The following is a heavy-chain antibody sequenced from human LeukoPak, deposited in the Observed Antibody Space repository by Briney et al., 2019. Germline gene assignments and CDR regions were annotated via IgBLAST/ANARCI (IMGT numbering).Heavy chain of an antibody. Sequence: SETLSLTCGVSGGSISSTNWWSWVRQPPGQGLEWIGEISLSGVTSYNPSLKSRVTMSLDRSKNHLSLTLTSVTAADTAVYCSRESGAFSPFGYWGQGTLVTVSS. CDR1: GGSISSTNW. J-gene: IGHJ4*02. D-gene: IGHD1-26*01. CDR3: SRESGAFSPFGY. V-gene: IGHV4-4*02. CDR2: ISLSGVT.